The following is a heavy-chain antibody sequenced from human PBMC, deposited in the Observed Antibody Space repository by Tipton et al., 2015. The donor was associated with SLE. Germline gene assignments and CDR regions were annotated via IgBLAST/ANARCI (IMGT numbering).Heavy chain of an antibody. D-gene: IGHD2-2*01. Sequence: TLSLTCTVYGGSFSGYYWSWIRQPPGKGLEWIGEINPSGRTNYNPSLKSRVTMSVDTSKSQFSLKLTFVSAADTAIYYCARMGLCTTTTCNEGAFDVWGQGSMVTVSS. J-gene: IGHJ3*01. CDR2: INPSGRT. V-gene: IGHV4-34*01. CDR3: ARMGLCTTTTCNEGAFDV. CDR1: GGSFSGYY.